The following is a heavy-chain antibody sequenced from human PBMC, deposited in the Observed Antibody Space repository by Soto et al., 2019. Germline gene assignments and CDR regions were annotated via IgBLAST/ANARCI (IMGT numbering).Heavy chain of an antibody. J-gene: IGHJ4*02. CDR2: IDPRSGGT. V-gene: IGHV1-2*02. D-gene: IGHD3-10*01. CDR1: GYPFTTYY. Sequence: HVQLVQSGTEVKKPGASVRVSCMVSGYPFTTYYIHWVRQAPGQGLDWMGWIDPRSGGTVYEQKFQGRVTMTRDTSISTVYMELSGLTSDDTALYYCATDDYGIFPYWGQGSLVTVSS. CDR3: ATDDYGIFPY.